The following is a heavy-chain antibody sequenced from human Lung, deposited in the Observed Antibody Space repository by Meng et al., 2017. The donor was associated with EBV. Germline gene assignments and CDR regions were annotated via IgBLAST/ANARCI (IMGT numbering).Heavy chain of an antibody. CDR3: ARPSIAVAGWDY. V-gene: IGHV4-39*01. D-gene: IGHD6-19*01. Sequence: QPQRPESGPGRVTPSETLPLTCRVSCGSISSSSYYWGWIRQPPGKGLEWIGSIYYSGSTYYNPSLKSRVTIPVDTSKNQFSLKLSSVTAADTAVYYCARPSIAVAGWDYWGQGTLVTVSS. J-gene: IGHJ4*02. CDR1: CGSISSSSYY. CDR2: IYYSGST.